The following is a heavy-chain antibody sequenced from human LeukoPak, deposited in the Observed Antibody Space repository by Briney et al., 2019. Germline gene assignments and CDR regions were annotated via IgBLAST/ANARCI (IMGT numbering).Heavy chain of an antibody. Sequence: SETLSLTCTVSGGSIGSGGYYWSWIRQHPGKGLEWIGYIYYSGSTYYNPSLKSRVTISVDTSKNQFSLKLSSVTAADTAVYYCARGAYGAAAFYYFDYWGQGTLVTVSS. V-gene: IGHV4-31*03. CDR3: ARGAYGAAAFYYFDY. CDR2: IYYSGST. J-gene: IGHJ4*02. CDR1: GGSIGSGGYY. D-gene: IGHD6-13*01.